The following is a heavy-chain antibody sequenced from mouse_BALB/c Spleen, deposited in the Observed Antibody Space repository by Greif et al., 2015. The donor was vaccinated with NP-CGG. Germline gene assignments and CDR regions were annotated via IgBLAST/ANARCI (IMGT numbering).Heavy chain of an antibody. CDR3: ARQYAMDY. Sequence: EVKLVESGGGLVQPGGSLKLSCAASGFTFSSYTMSWVRQTPEKRLEWVAYISNGGGSTYYPDTVKGRFTISRDNAKNTLYLQMSSLKSEDTAMYYCARQYAMDYWGQGTSVTVSS. J-gene: IGHJ4*01. V-gene: IGHV5-12-2*01. CDR1: GFTFSSYT. CDR2: ISNGGGST.